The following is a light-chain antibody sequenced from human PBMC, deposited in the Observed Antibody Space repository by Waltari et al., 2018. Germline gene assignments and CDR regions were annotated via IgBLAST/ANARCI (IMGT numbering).Light chain of an antibody. V-gene: IGKV3-20*01. CDR3: QHYVRLPAT. J-gene: IGKJ1*01. CDR1: QRVRRT. Sequence: EIVLTPSPGTLSWSPGERAHLSCRASQRVRRTLAWYQQKPDQAPKPPIYGAPIRATGIPDRFTGSGSGTDFSLTISSLEPEDFAIYFCQHYVRLPATFGQGTKVEIK. CDR2: GAP.